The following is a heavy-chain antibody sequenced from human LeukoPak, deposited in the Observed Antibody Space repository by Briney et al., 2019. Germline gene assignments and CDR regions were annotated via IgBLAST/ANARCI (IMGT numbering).Heavy chain of an antibody. J-gene: IGHJ6*02. D-gene: IGHD3-3*02. CDR3: ARGGELDYYYYYGMDV. Sequence: GGSQRLSCAASGFTFSDYYMSWIRQAPGKGLEWVSYISSSGSTIYYADSVKGRFTISRDNAKNSLYLQMNSLRAEDTAVYYCARGGELDYYYYYGMDVWGQGTTVTVSS. CDR1: GFTFSDYY. V-gene: IGHV3-11*01. CDR2: ISSSGSTI.